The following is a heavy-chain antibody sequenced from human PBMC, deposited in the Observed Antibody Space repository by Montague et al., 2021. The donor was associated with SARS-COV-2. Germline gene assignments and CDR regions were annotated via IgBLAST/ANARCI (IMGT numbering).Heavy chain of an antibody. CDR3: ARAALGGYDSYFDY. CDR2: ISYDGSSK. CDR1: GFTFSSYA. D-gene: IGHD5-12*01. Sequence: SRRLSCAASGFTFSSYAMYWVRQAPGKGLEWVAVISYDGSSKYYVDSVKGRFTISRDNSKNTLYLQMNSLRAEDTAVYYCARAALGGYDSYFDYWGQGTLVTVSS. J-gene: IGHJ4*02. V-gene: IGHV3-30*04.